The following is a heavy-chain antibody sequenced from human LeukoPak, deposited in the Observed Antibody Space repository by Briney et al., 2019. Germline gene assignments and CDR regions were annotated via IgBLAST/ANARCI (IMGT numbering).Heavy chain of an antibody. CDR1: GYSFTSYW. CDR3: ARQKYCSGGSCYPYYYYGMDV. D-gene: IGHD2-15*01. Sequence: GESLKISCKGSGYSFTSYWIGWVRQMPGKGLEWMGIIYPGDSDTRYSPSFQGQVTISADKSISTAYLQWSSLKASDTAMYYCARQKYCSGGSCYPYYYYGMDVWGQGTTVTVSS. CDR2: IYPGDSDT. J-gene: IGHJ6*02. V-gene: IGHV5-51*01.